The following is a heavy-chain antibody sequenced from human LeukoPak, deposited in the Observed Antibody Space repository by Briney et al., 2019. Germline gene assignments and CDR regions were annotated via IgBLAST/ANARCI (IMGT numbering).Heavy chain of an antibody. CDR3: ARHPPYSSSSRGAYYFDY. V-gene: IGHV4-34*01. J-gene: IGHJ4*02. D-gene: IGHD6-13*01. Sequence: SETLSLTCAVYGGSFSGYYWSWIRQPPGKGLEWIGEINHSGSTNYNPSLKSRVTISVDTSKNQFSLKLSSVTAADTAVYYCARHPPYSSSSRGAYYFDYWGQGTLVTVSS. CDR1: GGSFSGYY. CDR2: INHSGST.